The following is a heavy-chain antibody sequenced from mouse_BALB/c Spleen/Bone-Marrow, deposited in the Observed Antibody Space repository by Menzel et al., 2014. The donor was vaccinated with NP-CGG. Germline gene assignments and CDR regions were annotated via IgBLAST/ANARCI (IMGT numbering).Heavy chain of an antibody. CDR3: ARDENYYGNYGTMDY. V-gene: IGHV2-9*02. CDR1: GFSLTSYG. Sequence: QVQLKQSGPGLVAPSQSLSITCTVSGFSLTSYGVHWVRQPPGKGLEWLGVIWAGGSTNYNSALMSRLSISKDSSKSQVFLKMNSLQTDVTAMYYCARDENYYGNYGTMDYWGQGTSVTVSS. J-gene: IGHJ4*01. D-gene: IGHD2-1*01. CDR2: IWAGGST.